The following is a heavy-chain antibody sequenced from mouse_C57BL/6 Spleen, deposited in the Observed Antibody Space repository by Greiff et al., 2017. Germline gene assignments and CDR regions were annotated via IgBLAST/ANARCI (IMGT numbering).Heavy chain of an antibody. CDR3: ARGSNGWFAY. V-gene: IGHV1-69*01. D-gene: IGHD4-1*01. Sequence: QVQLQQPGAELVMPGASVKLSCKASGYTFTSYWMHWVKQRPGQGLEWIGEIDPSDSYTNSNQKFKGKSTLTVDKSSSTAYMQLSSLTSEDSAVYYCARGSNGWFAYWGQGTLVTVSA. J-gene: IGHJ3*01. CDR2: IDPSDSYT. CDR1: GYTFTSYW.